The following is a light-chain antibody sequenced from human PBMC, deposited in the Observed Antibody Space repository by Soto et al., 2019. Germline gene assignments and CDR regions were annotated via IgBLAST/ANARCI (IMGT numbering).Light chain of an antibody. CDR1: HNIATY. Sequence: DIQVTQSPSSLSASVGDRVTLTCRTSHNIATYLYWYQHRPGKAPNLLIYTATSLQSGVPSRFSGSGTGTDFTLTISALQPEDFTSYFCQQTYATPFTFGRGTTV. J-gene: IGKJ3*01. V-gene: IGKV1-39*01. CDR2: TAT. CDR3: QQTYATPFT.